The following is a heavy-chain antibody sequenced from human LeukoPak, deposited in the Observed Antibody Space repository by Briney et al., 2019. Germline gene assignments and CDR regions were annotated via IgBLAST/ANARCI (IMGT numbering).Heavy chain of an antibody. CDR2: IHTSGTT. J-gene: IGHJ3*02. Sequence: SETLSLTCTVSGGSISSYYWGWIRQPPGKGLEWIGYIHTSGTTNYNPSLKSRVTISVDTSKNQLSLKLSSVTAADTAVYYCARPGYDSSDGAFDIWGPGTMVTVSS. CDR1: GGSISSYY. CDR3: ARPGYDSSDGAFDI. D-gene: IGHD3-22*01. V-gene: IGHV4-4*09.